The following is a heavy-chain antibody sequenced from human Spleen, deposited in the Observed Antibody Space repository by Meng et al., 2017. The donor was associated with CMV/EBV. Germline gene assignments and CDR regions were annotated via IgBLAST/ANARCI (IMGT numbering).Heavy chain of an antibody. CDR1: GDSVSSNSAA. V-gene: IGHV6-1*01. J-gene: IGHJ4*02. CDR2: TYYRSKWYH. Sequence: SGDSVSSNSAAWNWIRQSPSRGLEWLGRTYYRSKWYHDYAVSVKSRITINPDTSKNQFSLQLNSVTPEDTAVYYCARVAVTDGEFDYWGQGTLVTVSS. D-gene: IGHD3-10*01. CDR3: ARVAVTDGEFDY.